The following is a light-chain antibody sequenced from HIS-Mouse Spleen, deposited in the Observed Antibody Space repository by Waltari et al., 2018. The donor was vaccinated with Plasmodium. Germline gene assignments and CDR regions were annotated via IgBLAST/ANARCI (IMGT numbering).Light chain of an antibody. CDR2: GKN. V-gene: IGLV3-19*01. CDR1: SLRSYY. CDR3: NSRDSSGNHLV. J-gene: IGLJ2*01. Sequence: SSELTQDPAVSVALGQTVRITCQGDSLRSYYASWYQQKPGQAHVLVIYGKNNRPTGIPDRFSCSSSGNTASLTITGAQAEDEADYYCNSRDSSGNHLVFGGGTKLTVL.